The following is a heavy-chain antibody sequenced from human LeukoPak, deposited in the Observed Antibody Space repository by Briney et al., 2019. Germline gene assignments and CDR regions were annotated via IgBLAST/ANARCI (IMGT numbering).Heavy chain of an antibody. CDR2: IYYSGST. Sequence: PSETLSLTCTVSGGSISSSSYYWGWIRQPPGKGLEWIGSIYYSGSTYYNPSLKSRVAISVDTSKNQFSLKLSSVTAADTAVYYCASSLPTIFGVVTKSPHWYFDLWGRGTLVTVSS. CDR1: GGSISSSSYY. V-gene: IGHV4-39*01. J-gene: IGHJ2*01. CDR3: ASSLPTIFGVVTKSPHWYFDL. D-gene: IGHD3-3*01.